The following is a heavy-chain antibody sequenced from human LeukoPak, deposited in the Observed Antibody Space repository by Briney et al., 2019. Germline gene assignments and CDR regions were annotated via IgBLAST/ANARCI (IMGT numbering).Heavy chain of an antibody. CDR3: AKVVGPKWLRYYFDY. V-gene: IGHV3-23*01. D-gene: IGHD5-12*01. CDR2: ISGSGGST. CDR1: GFTFSSYA. J-gene: IGHJ4*02. Sequence: GGSLRLSCAASGFTFSSYAMSWVRQAPGKGLEWVSAISGSGGSTYYADSVKGRFTISRDSSKNTLYLQMNSLRAEDTAVYYCAKVVGPKWLRYYFDYWGQGTLVTVSS.